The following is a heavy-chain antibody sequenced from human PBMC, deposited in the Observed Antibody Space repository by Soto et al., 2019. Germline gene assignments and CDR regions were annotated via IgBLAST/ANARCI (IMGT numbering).Heavy chain of an antibody. Sequence: SETLSLTCTVSGGSVSSSSYYWGWVRQPPGKGLEWIGSVYYSGSTYYNPSLESRVTISVDKSKNQFSLKLMSLSAADTAVYYCARSPLPYCSSGSCYSKAYYFDYWGQGALVTVSS. V-gene: IGHV4-39*01. CDR2: VYYSGST. D-gene: IGHD2-15*01. CDR1: GGSVSSSSYY. J-gene: IGHJ4*02. CDR3: ARSPLPYCSSGSCYSKAYYFDY.